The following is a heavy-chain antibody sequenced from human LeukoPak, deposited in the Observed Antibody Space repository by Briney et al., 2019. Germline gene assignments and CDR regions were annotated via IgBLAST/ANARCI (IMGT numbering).Heavy chain of an antibody. V-gene: IGHV7-4-1*02. CDR2: INTNTGNP. CDR1: GYTFTSYA. Sequence: GASVKVSCKASGYTFTSYAMNWVRQAPGQGLEWMGWINTNTGNPTYAQGFTGRFVFSLDTSVSTAYLQISSPKAEDTAVYYCARDLAEMSSSWYGIDYWGQGTLVTVSS. CDR3: ARDLAEMSSSWYGIDY. D-gene: IGHD6-13*01. J-gene: IGHJ4*02.